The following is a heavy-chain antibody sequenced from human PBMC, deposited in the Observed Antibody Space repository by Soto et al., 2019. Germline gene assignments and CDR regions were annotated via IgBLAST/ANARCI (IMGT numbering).Heavy chain of an antibody. V-gene: IGHV3-23*01. D-gene: IGHD6-6*01. CDR1: GFTFSSYA. Sequence: PGGSLRLSCAASGFTFSSYAMSWVRQAPGKGLEWVSAISGSGGSTYYADSVKGRFTISRDNSKNTLYLQMNSLRAEDTAVYYCAKVPHRIAARPYFDYWGQGTLVTVPQ. J-gene: IGHJ4*02. CDR3: AKVPHRIAARPYFDY. CDR2: ISGSGGST.